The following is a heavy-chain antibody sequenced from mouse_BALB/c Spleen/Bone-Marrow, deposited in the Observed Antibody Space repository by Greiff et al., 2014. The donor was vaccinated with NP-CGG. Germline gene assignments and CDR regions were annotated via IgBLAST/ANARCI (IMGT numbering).Heavy chain of an antibody. Sequence: QVQLQQSGAELVKPGASVKLSCKASGYTFTSYWMNWVKQRPGQGLEWIGEIDPSDNYINYNQKVKGKGTLTVDKSSSTAYMQLSSLTSEDSAVYYCARSRGSYDYWYFDVWGAGTTVTVSS. CDR1: GYTFTSYW. CDR2: IDPSDNYI. CDR3: ARSRGSYDYWYFDV. V-gene: IGHV1-69*02. J-gene: IGHJ1*01. D-gene: IGHD2-3*01.